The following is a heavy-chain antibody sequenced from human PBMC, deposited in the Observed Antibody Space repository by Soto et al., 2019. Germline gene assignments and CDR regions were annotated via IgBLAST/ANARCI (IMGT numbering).Heavy chain of an antibody. CDR2: ISAYNGNT. CDR3: VKGEYYYDSSGYYPFDY. CDR1: GYTFTSYG. D-gene: IGHD3-22*01. Sequence: ASVKVSCKASGYTFTSYGISWVRQAPGQGLEWMGWISAYNGNTNYAQKLQGRVTMTTDTSTSTAYMELRSLRSDDTALYYCVKGEYYYDSSGYYPFDYWGQGTLVPVSS. V-gene: IGHV1-18*01. J-gene: IGHJ4*02.